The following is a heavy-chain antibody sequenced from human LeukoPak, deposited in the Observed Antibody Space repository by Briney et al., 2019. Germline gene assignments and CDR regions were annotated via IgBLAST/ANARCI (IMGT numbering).Heavy chain of an antibody. CDR3: ARGNYYENSGCWVLSAFDI. Sequence: GGSLRLSCAASGFSISNYEMNWVRQAPGKGLEWVSYISSSGSTTYYADSVKGRFTISRDNAKNSLYLQMNSLRAEDTAVYYCARGNYYENSGCWVLSAFDIWGQGTMVTVSS. CDR1: GFSISNYE. D-gene: IGHD3-22*01. CDR2: ISSSGSTT. V-gene: IGHV3-48*03. J-gene: IGHJ3*02.